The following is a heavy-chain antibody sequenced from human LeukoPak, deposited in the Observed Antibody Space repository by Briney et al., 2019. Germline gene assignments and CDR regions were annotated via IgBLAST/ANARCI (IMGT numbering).Heavy chain of an antibody. Sequence: PGGSLRLSCAASGFTFSDYYMSWIRQAPAKGREWVSYIGRRGSTIYYEDSVKGRFKISRDNVKNSLYLEMNSLRAEDTAVYYCASRGSYGLVYFDYWGQGTLVTVCS. CDR3: ASRGSYGLVYFDY. CDR1: GFTFSDYY. CDR2: IGRRGSTI. J-gene: IGHJ4*02. V-gene: IGHV3-11*04. D-gene: IGHD1-26*01.